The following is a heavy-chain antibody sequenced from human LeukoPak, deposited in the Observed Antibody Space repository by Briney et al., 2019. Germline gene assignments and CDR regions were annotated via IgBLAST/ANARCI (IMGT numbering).Heavy chain of an antibody. J-gene: IGHJ5*02. D-gene: IGHD3-3*01. CDR1: GGSISSYY. Sequence: KPSETLSLTCTVSGGSISSYYWSWIRQPPGKGLEWIGYIYYSGSTNYNPSLKSRVTISVDTSKNQFSLKLSSVTAADTAVYYCARGGFLVQNHFDPWGQGTLVTVSS. V-gene: IGHV4-59*01. CDR3: ARGGFLVQNHFDP. CDR2: IYYSGST.